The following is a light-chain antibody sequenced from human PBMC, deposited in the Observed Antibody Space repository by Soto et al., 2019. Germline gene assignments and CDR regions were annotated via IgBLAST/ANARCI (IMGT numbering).Light chain of an antibody. CDR3: QSADSRGTYV. V-gene: IGLV3-25*02. CDR1: ALPKQY. CDR2: KDS. J-gene: IGLJ1*01. Sequence: SYELTQPPSVSVSPGQTARITCSGDALPKQYAYWYQQKPGQAPVLVIYKDSERPSGIPERFSGSSSGTTVTLTISGVQAEDEADYYCQSADSRGTYVFGNGTKVTVL.